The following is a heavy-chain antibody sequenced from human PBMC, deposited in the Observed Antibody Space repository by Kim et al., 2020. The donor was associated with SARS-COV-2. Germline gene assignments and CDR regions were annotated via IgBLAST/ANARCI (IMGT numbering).Heavy chain of an antibody. J-gene: IGHJ3*02. V-gene: IGHV5-51*01. CDR1: GYSFTTYW. D-gene: IGHD1-26*01. CDR2: IYPSDSDT. CDR3: ARRGLRVGARPFDGFDI. Sequence: GESLKISCKGSGYSFTTYWIGWVRQMPGKGLEWMGIIYPSDSDTRYSPSFQGQVTISADKSITTAYLQWSSLKASDTAIYYCARRGLRVGARPFDGFDIWGQGTMVTVSS.